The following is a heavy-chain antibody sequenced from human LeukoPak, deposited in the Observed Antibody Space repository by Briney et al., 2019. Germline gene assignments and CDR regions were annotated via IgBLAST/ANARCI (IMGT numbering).Heavy chain of an antibody. CDR1: GFTFNSYW. D-gene: IGHD3-10*01. V-gene: IGHV3-7*01. CDR2: IKQDGSEK. CDR3: ARQLGGSGSY. J-gene: IGHJ4*02. Sequence: GGSLRLSCAASGFTFNSYWMSWVRQAPGKGLEWVANIKQDGSEKYYVDSVKGRFTISRDNAKNSVYLQMNSLRAEDTAVYYCARQLGGSGSYWGQGTLITVSS.